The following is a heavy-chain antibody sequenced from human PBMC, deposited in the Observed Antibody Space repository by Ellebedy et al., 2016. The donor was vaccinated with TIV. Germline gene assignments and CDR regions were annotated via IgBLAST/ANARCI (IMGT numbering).Heavy chain of an antibody. CDR3: ARTTAVAGTYYYGMDV. CDR1: GYTFTAYH. Sequence: ASVKVSCKASGYTFTAYHIHWVRQAPGQGLEWVGTLNPSTGGTSYAQKFQERVTITRDMSTSTAYMELSSLRSEDTAVYYCARTTAVAGTYYYGMDVWGQGTTVTVSS. D-gene: IGHD6-19*01. V-gene: IGHV1-46*01. CDR2: LNPSTGGT. J-gene: IGHJ6*02.